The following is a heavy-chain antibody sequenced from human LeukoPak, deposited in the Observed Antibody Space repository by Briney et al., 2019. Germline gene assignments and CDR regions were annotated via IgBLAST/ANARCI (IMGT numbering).Heavy chain of an antibody. D-gene: IGHD1-26*01. CDR1: GGSISSSFYY. CDR3: AKSGGYGLIDY. Sequence: PSETLSLTCTVSGGSISSSFYYSGWIRQPPGKGLEWIGSIYYSGSTYYNASLKSRVTISLDTSRNQVSLKLNSVTATDTAVYYCAKSGGYGLIDYWGQGTLVSVSS. J-gene: IGHJ4*01. CDR2: IYYSGST. V-gene: IGHV4-39*01.